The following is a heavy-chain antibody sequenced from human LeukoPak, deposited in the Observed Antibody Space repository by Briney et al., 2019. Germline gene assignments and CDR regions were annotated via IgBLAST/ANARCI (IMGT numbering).Heavy chain of an antibody. CDR3: ATYNSVNAREFRY. CDR1: GFTFSSYW. V-gene: IGHV3-7*01. CDR2: IKQDGSEK. D-gene: IGHD5/OR15-5a*01. Sequence: PGGSLRLSCAASGFTFSSYWMGWVRQAPGKGLEWVANIKQDGSEKYYVDSVKGRFTISRDNAKNSLYLQMNSLGGDDTAIYYCATYNSVNAREFRYWGQGTLVTVPS. J-gene: IGHJ1*01.